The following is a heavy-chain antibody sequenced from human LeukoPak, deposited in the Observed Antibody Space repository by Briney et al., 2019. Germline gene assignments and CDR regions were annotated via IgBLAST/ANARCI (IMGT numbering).Heavy chain of an antibody. J-gene: IGHJ4*02. Sequence: GGPLRLSCAASGFTFSSYSMNWVRQAPGKGLEWVSYISSSSSTTFYADSVKGRFTISRDNAKNSLYLQMNSLRAEDTAVYYCARDLAKADSSGYFRFWGQGTLVTVSS. CDR1: GFTFSSYS. CDR3: ARDLAKADSSGYFRF. D-gene: IGHD3-22*01. V-gene: IGHV3-48*01. CDR2: ISSSSSTT.